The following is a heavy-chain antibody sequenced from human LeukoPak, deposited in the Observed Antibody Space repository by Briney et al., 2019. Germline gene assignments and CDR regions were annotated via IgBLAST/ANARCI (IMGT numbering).Heavy chain of an antibody. Sequence: NWIRQHPGKGLEWIGYIYYSGSTYYNPSLKSRVTISVDTSKNQFSLKLSSVTAADTAVYYCARDRVVRGVIESWFDPWGQGTLVTVSS. D-gene: IGHD3-10*01. J-gene: IGHJ5*02. CDR3: ARDRVVRGVIESWFDP. V-gene: IGHV4-31*02. CDR2: IYYSGST.